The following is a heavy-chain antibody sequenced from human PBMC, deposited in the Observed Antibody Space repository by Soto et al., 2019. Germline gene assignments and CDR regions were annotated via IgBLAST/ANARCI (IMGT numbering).Heavy chain of an antibody. Sequence: GGSLRLSCAASGFTFSNAWMNWVRQAPGKGLEWVGRIKSKTDGGTTDYAAPVKGRFTISRDDSKNTLYLQMNSLKTEDTAVYYCTTDLVYDSSGYYFDYWGQGTLVTVSS. CDR1: GFTFSNAW. V-gene: IGHV3-15*07. J-gene: IGHJ4*02. D-gene: IGHD3-22*01. CDR2: IKSKTDGGTT. CDR3: TTDLVYDSSGYYFDY.